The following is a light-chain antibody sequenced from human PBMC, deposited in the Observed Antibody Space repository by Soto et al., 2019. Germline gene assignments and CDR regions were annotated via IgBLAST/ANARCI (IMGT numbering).Light chain of an antibody. Sequence: EIVMTQSPATLSVSPGERATLSCRASQSVSSNLAWYQQKPGQAPRLLIYGASTRTTGITARFSGSGSGTELTLTIRTLQSEDVAVYYCKKYNNWPFPSWTFGQETKVEIK. J-gene: IGKJ1*01. CDR3: KKYNNWPFPSWT. V-gene: IGKV3-15*01. CDR1: QSVSSN. CDR2: GAS.